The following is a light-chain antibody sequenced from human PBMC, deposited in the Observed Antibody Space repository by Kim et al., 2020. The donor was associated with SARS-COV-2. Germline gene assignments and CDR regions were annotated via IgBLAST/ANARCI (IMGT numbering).Light chain of an antibody. V-gene: IGKV1-9*01. CDR2: AAY. CDR3: QQLNSYPPP. Sequence: DIQLTQSPSFLSASIGDRVTITGRASQGISSYLAWYQQKPGKPPKVLIYAAYTLQSGVPSRFSGSGSGTEFTRTISSLQPEDFATYYCQQLNSYPPPFGQGTRLEIK. J-gene: IGKJ5*01. CDR1: QGISSY.